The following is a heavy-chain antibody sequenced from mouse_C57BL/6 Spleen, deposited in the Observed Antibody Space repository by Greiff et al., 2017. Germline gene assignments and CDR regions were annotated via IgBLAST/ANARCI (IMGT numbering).Heavy chain of an antibody. V-gene: IGHV1-22*01. CDR2: INPNNGGT. CDR3: ASSLQSYYFDY. CDR1: GYTFTDYN. D-gene: IGHD6-2*01. Sequence: VQLKQSGPELVKPGASVKMSCKASGYTFTDYNMHWVKQSHGKSLEWIGYINPNNGGTSYNQKFKGKATLTVNKSSSTAYMELRSLTSEDSAVYYCASSLQSYYFDYWGQGTTLTVSS. J-gene: IGHJ2*01.